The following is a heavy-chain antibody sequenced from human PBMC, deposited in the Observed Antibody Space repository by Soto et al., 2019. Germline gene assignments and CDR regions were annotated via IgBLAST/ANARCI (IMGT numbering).Heavy chain of an antibody. V-gene: IGHV4-34*01. CDR1: GGSFSYYS. J-gene: IGHJ3*02. D-gene: IGHD3-3*01. Sequence: QVHLQQWGAGLLKPSETLSLTCTANGGSFSYYSWSWIRQTPGKGLEWIGEIDDSGRTKYNPSLKSRVNISGDTSKSQFSLKLSSVTAADTAMYYCARWDYNFRDAFDIWGQGTMVTVSS. CDR3: ARWDYNFRDAFDI. CDR2: IDDSGRT.